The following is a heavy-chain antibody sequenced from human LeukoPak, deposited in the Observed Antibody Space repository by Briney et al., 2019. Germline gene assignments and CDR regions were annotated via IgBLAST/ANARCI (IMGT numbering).Heavy chain of an antibody. J-gene: IGHJ6*03. Sequence: PSETLSLTCTVSGGSISFYSYYWGWIRQPPGKGLEWIGSIFYRGSTYYNPSLKSRVTISVDTSKNQFSLKLSSVTAADTAVYYCARHKDYYYSYMDVWGKGTTVTISS. CDR3: ARHKDYYYSYMDV. CDR2: IFYRGST. V-gene: IGHV4-39*01. CDR1: GGSISFYSYY.